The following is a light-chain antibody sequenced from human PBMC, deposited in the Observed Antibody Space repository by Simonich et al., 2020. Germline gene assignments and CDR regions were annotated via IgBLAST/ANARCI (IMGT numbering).Light chain of an antibody. Sequence: DIVMTQTPLSLSVTPGQPASISCKSSQSLLHSDGKTYLYWYLQKPGQSPQLLIYEGSNRFSGVPDRFRCSGSGTDFTLKISRVEAEDVGVYYCMQSIQLPWTFGQGTKVEIK. CDR3: MQSIQLPWT. CDR1: QSLLHSDGKTY. J-gene: IGKJ1*01. CDR2: EGS. V-gene: IGKV2D-29*02.